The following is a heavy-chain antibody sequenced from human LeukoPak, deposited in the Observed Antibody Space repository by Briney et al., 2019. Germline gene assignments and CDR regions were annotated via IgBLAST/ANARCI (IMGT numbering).Heavy chain of an antibody. Sequence: PSETLSLTCAVYGGSFSGYYWSWIRQPPGKGLEWIGEINHSGSTNYNPSLKSRVTISVDTSKNQFSLKLSSVTAADTAVYYCARSWRYSGGWHDYWGQGPLVPVPS. CDR2: INHSGST. J-gene: IGHJ4*02. V-gene: IGHV4-34*01. D-gene: IGHD6-19*01. CDR1: GGSFSGYY. CDR3: ARSWRYSGGWHDY.